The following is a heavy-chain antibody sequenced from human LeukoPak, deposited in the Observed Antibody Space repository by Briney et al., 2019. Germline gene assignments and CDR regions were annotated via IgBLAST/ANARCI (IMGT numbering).Heavy chain of an antibody. V-gene: IGHV4-4*07. CDR1: GGSISSYY. CDR2: IYTSGST. Sequence: SETLSLTCTVSGGSISSYYWSWIRQPAGKGLEWIGRIYTSGSTNYNPSLKSRVTMSVDTSKNQFSLKLSSVTAADTAVYYCARDSADRASDNWFDPWGQGTLVTVSS. J-gene: IGHJ5*02. CDR3: ARDSADRASDNWFDP. D-gene: IGHD3-10*01.